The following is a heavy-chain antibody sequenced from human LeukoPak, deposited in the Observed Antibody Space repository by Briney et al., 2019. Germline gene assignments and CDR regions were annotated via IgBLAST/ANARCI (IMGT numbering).Heavy chain of an antibody. CDR2: INPSGGST. CDR3: ARDRRLAGGDNDAFDI. V-gene: IGHV1-46*01. Sequence: GASVKVSCEASGLTFTGVNYIHWVRQAPGQGLEWLGMINPSGGSTAYPQKFQGRVTMTRDMSTSTVYLQLSSLRSEDTAVYFCARDRRLAGGDNDAFDIWGQGTMVTVSS. CDR1: GLTFTGVNY. D-gene: IGHD6-19*01. J-gene: IGHJ3*02.